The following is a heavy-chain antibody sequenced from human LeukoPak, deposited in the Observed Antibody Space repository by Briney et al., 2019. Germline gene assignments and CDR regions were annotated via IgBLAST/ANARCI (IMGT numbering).Heavy chain of an antibody. J-gene: IGHJ4*02. D-gene: IGHD4/OR15-4a*01. CDR2: IWYDGSTK. V-gene: IGHV3-33*01. CDR3: ARGSSANSLDS. CDR1: GFTFSNYD. Sequence: QPGGSLRLSCAASGFTFSNYDMHWVRQAPGQGLEWVAVIWYDGSTKYSAESVKSRFTISRNNSKTTIYLQMNSLRVEDTAVYYCARGSSANSLDSWGQGTLVTVSS.